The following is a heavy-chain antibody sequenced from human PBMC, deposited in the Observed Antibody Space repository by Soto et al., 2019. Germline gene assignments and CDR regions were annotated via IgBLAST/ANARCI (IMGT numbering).Heavy chain of an antibody. CDR3: AKGQTRGDYPSGDCSFFDY. J-gene: IGHJ4*02. Sequence: PGGTRRLPCAASGFTFSSYGMHGVRQAPGKGLEWVAVLSHDGTNKYHADSVKGRFTISGDNCKNTLFLQMSSLRAQDTAVYYCAKGQTRGDYPSGDCSFFDYCDKGTLVTVCS. CDR1: GFTFSSYG. CDR2: LSHDGTNK. V-gene: IGHV3-30*18. D-gene: IGHD2-21*02.